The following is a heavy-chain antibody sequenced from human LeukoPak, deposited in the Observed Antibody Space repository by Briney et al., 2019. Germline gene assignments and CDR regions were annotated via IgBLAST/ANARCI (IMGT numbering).Heavy chain of an antibody. CDR1: GGSFGGYY. Sequence: KPSETLSLTCAVCGGSFGGYYWSWIRQPPGKGLEWIGEINHSGSTNYNPSLKSRVTISVDTSKNQFSLKLSSVTAADTAVYYCARRSSGYYGAGSFDIWGQGTMVTVSS. J-gene: IGHJ3*02. D-gene: IGHD3-22*01. CDR2: INHSGST. V-gene: IGHV4-34*01. CDR3: ARRSSGYYGAGSFDI.